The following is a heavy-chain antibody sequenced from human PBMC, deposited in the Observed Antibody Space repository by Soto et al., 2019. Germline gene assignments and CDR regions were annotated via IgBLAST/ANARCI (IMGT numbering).Heavy chain of an antibody. CDR2: FIHSGRT. V-gene: IGHV4-34*12. Sequence: SETLSLPCAVQGGSLSGSYWSGIRQPPGKGLDWIGEFIHSGRTASTPPLKNPAITSMDTPKNQLSPYLSSVTAADTPGYYCVWRFDYWGQGTLVTVSS. D-gene: IGHD2-21*01. CDR3: VWRFDY. CDR1: GGSLSGSY. J-gene: IGHJ4*02.